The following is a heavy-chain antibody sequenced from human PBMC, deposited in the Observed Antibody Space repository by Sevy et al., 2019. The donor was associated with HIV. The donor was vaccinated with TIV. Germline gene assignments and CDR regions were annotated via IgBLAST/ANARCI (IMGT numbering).Heavy chain of an antibody. Sequence: ASVKVSCKAPGHTFSGYYMHWVRQAPGQGPEWMGWINLDSGGTNYAQIFQGRVTMTWDTSISTAYLELSRLRSDDTAVYYCASEVTLRFDYWGQGTHVTVSS. CDR1: GHTFSGYY. V-gene: IGHV1-2*02. D-gene: IGHD2-21*02. CDR2: INLDSGGT. CDR3: ASEVTLRFDY. J-gene: IGHJ4*02.